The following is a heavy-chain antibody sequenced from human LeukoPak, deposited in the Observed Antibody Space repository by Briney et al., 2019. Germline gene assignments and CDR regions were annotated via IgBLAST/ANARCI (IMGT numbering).Heavy chain of an antibody. D-gene: IGHD3-22*01. V-gene: IGHV4-30-4*01. J-gene: IGHJ4*02. CDR1: GDSVSNDDYF. CDR2: IYYSAGT. CDR3: ARVATTYYYDSSGYSFDY. Sequence: PSETLSLTCTVSGDSVSNDDYFWSWTRQPPGEGLEWIGYIYYSAGTYYNPSLKSRVTMSIDTSRNQFSLKLSSVTAADTAVYYCARVATTYYYDSSGYSFDYWGQGTLVTVSS.